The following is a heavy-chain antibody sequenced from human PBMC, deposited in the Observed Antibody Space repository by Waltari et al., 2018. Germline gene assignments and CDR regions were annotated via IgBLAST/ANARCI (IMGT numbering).Heavy chain of an antibody. CDR1: GFTFRSYG. Sequence: QVQLVESGGGVVQPGGSLRLSCAASGFTFRSYGMHWVRQAPGKGLEWVAFIRYGGLRCSSSACVPARVARYGAPSRPSLCLPMNRLSAAAPACSSCAKARASSGYSPAYWGQGTLVTVSS. V-gene: IGHV3-30*02. D-gene: IGHD3-22*01. J-gene: IGHJ4*02. CDR2: IRYGGLRC. CDR3: AKARASSGYSPAY.